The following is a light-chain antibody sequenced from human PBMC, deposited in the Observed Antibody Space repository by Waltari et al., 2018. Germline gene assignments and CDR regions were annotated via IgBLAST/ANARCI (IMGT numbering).Light chain of an antibody. CDR2: EVS. V-gene: IGLV2-14*01. CDR3: SSYTSSSTYV. CDR1: SSDDGGYNY. J-gene: IGLJ1*01. Sequence: SDLTQPASGSGSPGQSITISCTGTSSDDGGYNYGSWYQQHPGKAPKLISYEVSNRPSGVSNRFSGSKSGNTASLTISGLQAEDEADYYCSSYTSSSTYVFGTGTKVTVL.